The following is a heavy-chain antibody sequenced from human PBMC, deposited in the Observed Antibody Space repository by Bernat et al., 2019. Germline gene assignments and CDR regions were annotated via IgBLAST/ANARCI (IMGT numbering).Heavy chain of an antibody. J-gene: IGHJ6*03. CDR2: ITYDGSNK. V-gene: IGHV3-30*18. CDR1: GFTFSSYG. CDR3: AKDLSYGIVVVPAASTYMDV. D-gene: IGHD2-2*01. Sequence: QVQLVESGGGVVQPGRSLRLSCAASGFTFSSYGMHWVRQAPGKGLEWVAVITYDGSNKYYADSVKGRFTISRNNSKNTLYLQMNSLRAEDTAVSYCAKDLSYGIVVVPAASTYMDVWGKGTTVTVSS.